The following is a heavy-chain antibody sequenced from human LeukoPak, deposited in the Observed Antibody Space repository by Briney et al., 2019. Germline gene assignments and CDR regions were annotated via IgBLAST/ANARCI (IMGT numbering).Heavy chain of an antibody. Sequence: SGTLSLTCTVSGGSISSYYWSWIRQPAGKGLEWIGRIYTSGSTNYNPSLKSRVTMSVDTSKNQFSLKLSSVTAADTAVYYCARENYDFWSGYHRINWFDPWGQGTLVTVSS. CDR2: IYTSGST. D-gene: IGHD3-3*01. J-gene: IGHJ5*02. CDR1: GGSISSYY. V-gene: IGHV4-4*07. CDR3: ARENYDFWSGYHRINWFDP.